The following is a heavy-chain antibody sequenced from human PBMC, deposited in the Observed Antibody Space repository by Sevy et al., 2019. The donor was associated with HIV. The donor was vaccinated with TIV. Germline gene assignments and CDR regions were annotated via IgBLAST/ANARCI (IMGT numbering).Heavy chain of an antibody. V-gene: IGHV1-69*13. CDR3: ARGGDYSRHYYYYMDV. D-gene: IGHD4-17*01. CDR2: IIPIFGTA. J-gene: IGHJ6*03. CDR1: GGTFSSYA. Sequence: ASVKVSCKASGGTFSSYAISWVRQAPGQGLEWMGGIIPIFGTANYAQKFQGRVTITADESTSTAYMELSSLRSEDTAVYYCARGGDYSRHYYYYMDVWGKGTTVTVSS.